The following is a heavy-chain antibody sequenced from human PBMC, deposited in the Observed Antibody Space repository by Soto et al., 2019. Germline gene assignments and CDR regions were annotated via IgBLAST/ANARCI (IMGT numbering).Heavy chain of an antibody. CDR2: INPNSGGT. J-gene: IGHJ5*02. V-gene: IGHV1-2*02. CDR1: GYTFTGYY. CDR3: AREYGYCSGGSCYANWFDP. D-gene: IGHD2-15*01. Sequence: GASVKVSCKASGYTFTGYYMHWVRQAPGQGLEWMGWINPNSGGTNYAQKFQGRVTMTRDTSISTAYMELSRLRSDDTAVYYCAREYGYCSGGSCYANWFDPWGQGTLVTVSS.